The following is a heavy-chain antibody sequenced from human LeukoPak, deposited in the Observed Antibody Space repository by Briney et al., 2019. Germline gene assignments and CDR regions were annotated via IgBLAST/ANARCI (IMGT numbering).Heavy chain of an antibody. V-gene: IGHV3-66*01. CDR3: ARVAGDYAEYYFDY. Sequence: GGSLRLSCAASGFTVSSDYMSWVRQAPGKGLEWVSVIHSGSNTYYADSVKGRFTISRDNSKNTLYLQMNSLRAEDTAVYYCARVAGDYAEYYFDYWGRGTLVTVSS. CDR1: GFTVSSDY. CDR2: IHSGSNT. J-gene: IGHJ4*02. D-gene: IGHD4-17*01.